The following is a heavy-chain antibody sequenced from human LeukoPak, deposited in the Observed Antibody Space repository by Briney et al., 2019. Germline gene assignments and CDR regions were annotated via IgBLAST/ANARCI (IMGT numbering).Heavy chain of an antibody. CDR1: GFTFSSYA. CDR2: ISGSGGST. J-gene: IGHJ4*02. D-gene: IGHD3-9*01. Sequence: GGSLRLSCAASGFTFSSYAMSWVRQAPGKGLEWVSAISGSGGSTYYADSVKGRFTISRDNSKNTLYLQMNSLRAEDTAVYYCANTVRYFDRPGGWGQGTLVTVSS. V-gene: IGHV3-23*01. CDR3: ANTVRYFDRPGG.